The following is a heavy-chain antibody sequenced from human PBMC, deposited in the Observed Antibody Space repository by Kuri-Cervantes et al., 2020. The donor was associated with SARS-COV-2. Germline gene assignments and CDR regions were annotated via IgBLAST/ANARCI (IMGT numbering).Heavy chain of an antibody. CDR2: ISYDGSNK. Sequence: GGSLRLSCAASGFTFSSYAMHWVRQAPGKGLEWVAVISYDGSNKYYADSVKGRFTVSRDNSKNTLYLQMNSLRAEDTAVYYCARGPSTIFGVVPPMYYYYYYTDVWGKGTTVTVSS. D-gene: IGHD3-3*01. J-gene: IGHJ6*03. CDR3: ARGPSTIFGVVPPMYYYYYYTDV. CDR1: GFTFSSYA. V-gene: IGHV3-30-3*01.